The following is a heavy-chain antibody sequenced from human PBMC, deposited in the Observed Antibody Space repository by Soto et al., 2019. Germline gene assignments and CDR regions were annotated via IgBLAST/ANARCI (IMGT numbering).Heavy chain of an antibody. J-gene: IGHJ5*02. Sequence: SETLSLTCTVSGGSISSGGYYWSWIRQHPGKGLEWIGSIYYSGSTYYNPSLKSRVTISVDTSKNQFSLKLSSVTAADTAVYYCARHPGLRYFDWSRGFDPWGQGTLVTVS. CDR3: ARHPGLRYFDWSRGFDP. CDR1: GGSISSGGYY. CDR2: IYYSGST. V-gene: IGHV4-39*01. D-gene: IGHD3-9*01.